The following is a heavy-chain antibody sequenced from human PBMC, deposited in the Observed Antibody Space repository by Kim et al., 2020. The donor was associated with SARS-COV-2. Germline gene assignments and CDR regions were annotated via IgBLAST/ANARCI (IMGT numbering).Heavy chain of an antibody. V-gene: IGHV4-39*07. CDR3: ARDPLLWFGELLGYFDY. CDR1: GGSISSSSYY. CDR2: IYYSGST. D-gene: IGHD3-10*01. J-gene: IGHJ4*02. Sequence: SETLSLTCTVSGGSISSSSYYWGWIRQPPGKGLEWIGSIYYSGSTYYNPSLKSRVTISVDTSKNQFSLKLSSVTAADTAVYYCARDPLLWFGELLGYFDYWGQGTLVTVSS.